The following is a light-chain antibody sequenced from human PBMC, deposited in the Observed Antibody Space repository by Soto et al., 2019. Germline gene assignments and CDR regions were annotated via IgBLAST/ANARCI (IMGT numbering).Light chain of an antibody. Sequence: QSALTQPASVSGTPGQSITISCTGTSSDVGAYDDVSWYQQHPGKAPQLMIYEVSNRPSGVSNRFSGSMSGNTASLTISGLQAEDEAEYYCSSYTSSSTYVFGTGTKVTVL. CDR1: SSDVGAYDD. J-gene: IGLJ1*01. V-gene: IGLV2-14*01. CDR2: EVS. CDR3: SSYTSSSTYV.